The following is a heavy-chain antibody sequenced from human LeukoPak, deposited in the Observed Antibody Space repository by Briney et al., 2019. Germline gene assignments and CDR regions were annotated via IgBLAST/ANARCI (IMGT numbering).Heavy chain of an antibody. Sequence: GGSLRLSCAASGFTVSTCAMSWVRQAPGKGLEWVSGIGSGGSTYYADSMKGRFTVSRDSSKNTLFLQMNSLRAEDTAVYYCTKSAKRDGFGYWGQGTLVTVSS. CDR2: IGSGGST. D-gene: IGHD3-10*01. J-gene: IGHJ4*02. CDR3: TKSAKRDGFGY. V-gene: IGHV3-23*01. CDR1: GFTVSTCA.